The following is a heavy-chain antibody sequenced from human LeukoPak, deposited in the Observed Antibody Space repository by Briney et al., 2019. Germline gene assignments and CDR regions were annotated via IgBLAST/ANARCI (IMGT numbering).Heavy chain of an antibody. CDR1: GYSFTSYW. Sequence: GASLKISCKGSGYSFTSYWTGWVRQMPGKGLEWMGIIYPGDSDTRYSPSFQGQVTISADKSISTAYLQWSSLKASDTAMYYCARRVVAATHNWFDPWGQGTLVTVSS. D-gene: IGHD2-15*01. CDR3: ARRVVAATHNWFDP. V-gene: IGHV5-51*01. CDR2: IYPGDSDT. J-gene: IGHJ5*02.